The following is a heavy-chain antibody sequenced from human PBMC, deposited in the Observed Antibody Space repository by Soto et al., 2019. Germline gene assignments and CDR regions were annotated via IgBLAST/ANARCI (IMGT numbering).Heavy chain of an antibody. CDR1: GGTFSSYA. J-gene: IGHJ6*02. Sequence: ASVKVSCKASGGTFSSYAISWVRQAPGQGLEWMGGIIPIFGTANYAQKFQGRVTITADESTGTAYMELSSLRSEDTAVYYCAMDPVVTAIPGGADYYYYYGMDVWGQGTTVTVSS. V-gene: IGHV1-69*13. CDR3: AMDPVVTAIPGGADYYYYYGMDV. D-gene: IGHD2-21*02. CDR2: IIPIFGTA.